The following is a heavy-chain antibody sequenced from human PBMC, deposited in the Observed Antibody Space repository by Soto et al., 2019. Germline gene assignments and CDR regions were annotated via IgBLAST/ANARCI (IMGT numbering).Heavy chain of an antibody. CDR1: GGSISSGGYY. Sequence: NPSETLSLTCTVSGGSISSGGYYWSWIRQHPGKGLEWIGYIYYSGSTYYNPSLKSRVTISVDTSKNQFSLKLSSVTAADTAVYYCASGAYYDILTGYYNDYYYYHMDVWGKGTTVTV. CDR3: ASGAYYDILTGYYNDYYYYHMDV. CDR2: IYYSGST. D-gene: IGHD3-9*01. V-gene: IGHV4-31*03. J-gene: IGHJ6*03.